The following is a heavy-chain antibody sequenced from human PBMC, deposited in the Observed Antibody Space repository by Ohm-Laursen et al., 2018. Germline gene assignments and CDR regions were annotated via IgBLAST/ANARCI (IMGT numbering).Heavy chain of an antibody. CDR1: GFTFSSYW. V-gene: IGHV3-74*01. D-gene: IGHD4-17*01. J-gene: IGHJ4*02. Sequence: SLRLSCAAFGFTFSSYWMHWVRQAPGKGLVWVSRIKSDGSITIYADSVKGRFTISRDNAKNTLYLQMNSLRAEDTAVYYCASSHYGDYGRYYWGQGTLVTVSS. CDR2: IKSDGSIT. CDR3: ASSHYGDYGRYY.